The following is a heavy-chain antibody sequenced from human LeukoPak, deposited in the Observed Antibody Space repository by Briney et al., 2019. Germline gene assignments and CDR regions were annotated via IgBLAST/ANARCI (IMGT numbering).Heavy chain of an antibody. V-gene: IGHV3-7*01. Sequence: PGGSLRLSCTVSGFTFSSYWMTWVRQAPGKGLQWVANINLDGREKYYMDSMKGRLNISRDNTENSVFLQLTSLRPEATGIYFRAKGRDYGDFWGQGTLVAVSS. CDR3: AKGRDYGDF. CDR1: GFTFSSYW. J-gene: IGHJ4*02. CDR2: INLDGREK.